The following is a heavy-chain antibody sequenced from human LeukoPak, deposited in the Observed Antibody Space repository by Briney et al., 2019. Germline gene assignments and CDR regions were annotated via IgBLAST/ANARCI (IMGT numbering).Heavy chain of an antibody. J-gene: IGHJ6*02. CDR2: ISGSSSTI. D-gene: IGHD6-13*01. CDR1: GFTFSSYG. CDR3: ATSSSWSYYYALDV. V-gene: IGHV3-48*01. Sequence: GGSLRLSCAASGFTFSSYGMHWVRQAPGRGPEWISYISGSSSTIKYADSVKGRFTISRDNAKNSLYLQMNSLRAEDTAVYYCATSSSWSYYYALDVWGQGTTVTVSS.